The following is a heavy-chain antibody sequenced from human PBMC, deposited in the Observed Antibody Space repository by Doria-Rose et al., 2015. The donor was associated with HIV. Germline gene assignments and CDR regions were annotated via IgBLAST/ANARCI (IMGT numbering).Heavy chain of an antibody. Sequence: SLTCAVSSGSINNYYWGWIRQPPGKGLEWIGYIYYSGNTNYNPSLKSRVTISVDGSKNQFSLKLSSVTAADTAVYYCARYRYCGVDCYDALDIWGQGTVVIVSS. V-gene: IGHV4-59*12. D-gene: IGHD2-21*02. CDR2: IYYSGNT. CDR3: ARYRYCGVDCYDALDI. CDR1: SGSINNYY. J-gene: IGHJ3*02.